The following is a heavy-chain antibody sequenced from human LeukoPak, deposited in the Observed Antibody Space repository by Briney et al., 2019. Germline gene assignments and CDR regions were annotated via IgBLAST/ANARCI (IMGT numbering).Heavy chain of an antibody. J-gene: IGHJ3*02. CDR2: IHYSGST. CDR3: ARGRLGYCSSTSCQDAFDI. D-gene: IGHD2-2*01. V-gene: IGHV4-31*03. CDR1: GGSISSGGYY. Sequence: SETLSLTCTVSGGSISSGGYYWSWIRQHPGKGLEWIGYIHYSGSTYYNPSLKSRVTISVDTSKNQFSLKLSSVTAADTAVYYCARGRLGYCSSTSCQDAFDIWGQGTMVTVSS.